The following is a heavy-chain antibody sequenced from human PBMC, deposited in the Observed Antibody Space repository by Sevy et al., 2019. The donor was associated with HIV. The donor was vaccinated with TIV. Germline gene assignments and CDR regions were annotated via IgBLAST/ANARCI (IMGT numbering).Heavy chain of an antibody. Sequence: GGSLRLSCAASGFTFSSYAMSWVRQAPGKGLEWVSAISGSGGSTYYADSVKGRFTISRDNSKNTLYLQMNSLRAEYTAVYYCANGYNYYYYGMDVWGQGTTVTVSS. CDR3: ANGYNYYYYGMDV. CDR1: GFTFSSYA. CDR2: ISGSGGST. D-gene: IGHD5-12*01. V-gene: IGHV3-23*01. J-gene: IGHJ6*02.